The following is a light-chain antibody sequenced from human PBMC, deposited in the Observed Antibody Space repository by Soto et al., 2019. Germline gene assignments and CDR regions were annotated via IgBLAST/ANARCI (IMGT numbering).Light chain of an antibody. J-gene: IGLJ3*02. CDR1: SSDVGSYNL. V-gene: IGLV2-23*02. CDR3: CSYAGSKLAV. CDR2: EVN. Sequence: QSALTQPASVSGSPGQSITISCTGTSSDVGSYNLVSWYQQHPGKAPKLMIYEVNNRPSGVSNRFSGSKSGNTAXLTISGLQAEDEADYFCCSYAGSKLAVFGGGTKVTVL.